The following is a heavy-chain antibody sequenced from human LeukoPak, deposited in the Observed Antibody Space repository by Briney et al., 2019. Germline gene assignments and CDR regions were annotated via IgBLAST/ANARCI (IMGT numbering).Heavy chain of an antibody. V-gene: IGHV1-8*01. CDR1: GYTFTSYD. J-gene: IGHJ5*02. Sequence: ASVKVSCKASGYTFTSYDINWVRQATGQVLEWMGWMNPNSGNTGYAQKFQGRVTMTRNTSISTAYMELSSLRSEDTAVYYCARVATVVRGNNWFDPWGQGTLVTVSS. CDR3: ARVATVVRGNNWFDP. CDR2: MNPNSGNT. D-gene: IGHD3-10*01.